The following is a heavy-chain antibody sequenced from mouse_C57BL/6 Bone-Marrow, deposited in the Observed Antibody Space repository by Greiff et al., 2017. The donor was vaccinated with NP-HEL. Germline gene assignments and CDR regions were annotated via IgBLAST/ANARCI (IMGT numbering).Heavy chain of an antibody. CDR3: TESVYYDYDGDGDY. V-gene: IGHV1-5*01. J-gene: IGHJ2*01. CDR1: GYTFTSYW. CDR2: IYPGNSDT. D-gene: IGHD2-4*01. Sequence: EVQLQQSGTVLARPGASVKMSCKTSGYTFTSYWMHWVKQRPGQGLEWIGAIYPGNSDTRYNQKFKGKAKLTAVTSASTAYMELSSLTNEDSAVYYCTESVYYDYDGDGDYWGQGTTLTVSS.